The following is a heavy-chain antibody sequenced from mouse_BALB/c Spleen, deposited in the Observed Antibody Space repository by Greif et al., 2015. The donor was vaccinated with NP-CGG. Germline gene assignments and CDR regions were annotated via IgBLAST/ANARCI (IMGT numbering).Heavy chain of an antibody. D-gene: IGHD2-14*01. CDR1: GDSVTSGY. CDR2: ISYSGST. CDR3: ARDRYDGGGFDY. Sequence: VQLQQPGPSLVKPSQTLSLNCSVTGDSVTSGYWNWIRKFPGNKLEYMGYISYSGSTYYNPSLKNRISITRDTSKNQYYLQLNSVTTEDTATYYCARDRYDGGGFDYWGQGTTLTVSS. J-gene: IGHJ2*01. V-gene: IGHV3-8*02.